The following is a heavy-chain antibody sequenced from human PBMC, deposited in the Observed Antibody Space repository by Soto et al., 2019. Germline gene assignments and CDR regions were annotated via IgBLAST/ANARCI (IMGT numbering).Heavy chain of an antibody. J-gene: IGHJ6*02. CDR1: GFSLSAFG. CDR3: ARDPGRVTYYYYYGMDV. CDR2: LTHDGGSA. D-gene: IGHD2-21*02. Sequence: SLRLSCAAAGFSLSAFGMQWVRQPPGKGLQWVARLTHDGGSAFYADSVKGRFTVSRDTSKNTLYLQMNSLRAEDTAVYYCARDPGRVTYYYYYGMDVWGQGTTVTVSS. V-gene: IGHV3-30*05.